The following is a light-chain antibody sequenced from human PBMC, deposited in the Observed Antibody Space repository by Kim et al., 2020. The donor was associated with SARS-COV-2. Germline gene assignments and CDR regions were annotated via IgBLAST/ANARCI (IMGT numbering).Light chain of an antibody. CDR1: QSVSNM. Sequence: SPVESATLSCRASQSVSNMLAWYQHKPGQAPRLLIYGASTRATGIPARFSGSGSGTEFTLTISSLQSEDFAVYFCQQYNNWPPMYSFGQGTKLEI. J-gene: IGKJ2*03. CDR2: GAS. V-gene: IGKV3-15*01. CDR3: QQYNNWPPMYS.